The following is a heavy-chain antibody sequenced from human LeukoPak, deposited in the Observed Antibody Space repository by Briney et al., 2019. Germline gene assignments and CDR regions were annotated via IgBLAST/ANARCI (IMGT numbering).Heavy chain of an antibody. Sequence: QPGGSLRLSWAASGXTFSSYWMSWVRQAPGKGLEWVANIKQDGSEKYYVDSVKGRFTISRDNAKNSLYLQMNSLRAEDTAVYYCATVYSSGWYGWGQGTLVTVSS. CDR2: IKQDGSEK. V-gene: IGHV3-7*02. D-gene: IGHD6-19*01. CDR3: ATVYSSGWYG. J-gene: IGHJ4*02. CDR1: GXTFSSYW.